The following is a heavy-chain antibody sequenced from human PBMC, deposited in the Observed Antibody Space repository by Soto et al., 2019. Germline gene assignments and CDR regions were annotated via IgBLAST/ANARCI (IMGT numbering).Heavy chain of an antibody. J-gene: IGHJ6*02. D-gene: IGHD6-13*01. CDR1: GYTFTSYY. CDR2: INPSGGST. CDR3: ARDRTHIAGAGPLQNYYYYYGMDV. V-gene: IGHV1-46*01. Sequence: QVQLVQSGAEVKKPGASVKVSCKASGYTFTSYYMHWVRQAPGQGLEWMGIINPSGGSTSYAQKFQGRVTMTRDTSTSTVYMELSSLRSEDTAVYYCARDRTHIAGAGPLQNYYYYYGMDVWGQGTTVTVSS.